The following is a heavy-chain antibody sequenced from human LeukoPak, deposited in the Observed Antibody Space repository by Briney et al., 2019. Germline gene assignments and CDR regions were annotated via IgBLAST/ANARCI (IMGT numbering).Heavy chain of an antibody. D-gene: IGHD7-27*01. J-gene: IGHJ4*02. CDR1: GFTFSSYS. V-gene: IGHV3-21*01. CDR2: ISSSSSYI. CDR3: ARKSNWGMGGFDY. Sequence: NPGGSLRLXCAASGFTFSSYSMNWVRQAPGKGLEWVSSISSSSSYIYYADSVKGRFTISRDNAKNSLYLQMNSLRAEDTAVYYCARKSNWGMGGFDYWGQGTLVTVSS.